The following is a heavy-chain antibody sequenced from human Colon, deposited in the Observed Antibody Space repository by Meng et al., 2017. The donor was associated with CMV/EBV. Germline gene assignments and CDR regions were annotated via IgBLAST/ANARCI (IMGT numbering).Heavy chain of an antibody. V-gene: IGHV1-2*02. Sequence: SVKVSCKASGYTFTGHHLHWVRQVPGQGLEWMGWINNNSGGTKYAQKFQGRVTMTRDTSISTAYMELTSLRSDDTAVYYCARDLVVVIPDDLWGQGTLVTVSS. CDR1: GYTFTGHH. CDR3: ARDLVVVIPDDL. J-gene: IGHJ5*02. D-gene: IGHD2-2*01. CDR2: INNNSGGT.